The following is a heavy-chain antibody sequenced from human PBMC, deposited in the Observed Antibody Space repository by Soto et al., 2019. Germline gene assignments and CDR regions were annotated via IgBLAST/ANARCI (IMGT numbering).Heavy chain of an antibody. J-gene: IGHJ5*02. CDR1: GFTFSSYW. CDR2: IKQDGSEK. D-gene: IGHD5-18*01. Sequence: PRLSCAASGFTFSSYWMSWVRQAPGKGLEWVANIKQDGSEKYYVDSVKGRFTISRDNAKNSLYLQMNSLRAEDTAVYYCARVQGTAMVRSWFDPWGQGTLVTVSS. CDR3: ARVQGTAMVRSWFDP. V-gene: IGHV3-7*01.